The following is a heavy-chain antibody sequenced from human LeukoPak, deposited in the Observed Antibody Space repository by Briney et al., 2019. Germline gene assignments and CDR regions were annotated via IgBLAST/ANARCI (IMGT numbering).Heavy chain of an antibody. V-gene: IGHV3-15*01. CDR1: GFTFSSYS. Sequence: PGGSLRLSCAASGFTFSSYSMNWVRQAPGKELEWVGRVKSKADGGTTEYAAPVKGRFTISRDDSKNTLYLQMNSLKTEDAAVYYCTTGDSSSPLWGQGTLVTASS. CDR3: TTGDSSSPL. D-gene: IGHD3-22*01. CDR2: VKSKADGGTT. J-gene: IGHJ4*02.